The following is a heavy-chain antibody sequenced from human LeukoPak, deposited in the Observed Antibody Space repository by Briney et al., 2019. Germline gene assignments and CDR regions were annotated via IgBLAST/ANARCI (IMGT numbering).Heavy chain of an antibody. V-gene: IGHV1-18*04. Sequence: ASVKVSCKATGYTFTSYGISWVRQAPGQGLEWMGWISAYNGNTNYAQKLQGRVTMTTDTSTSTAYMELRSLRSDDTAVYYCARAGRYSYGWYYYGMDVWGKGTTVAVSS. J-gene: IGHJ6*04. CDR3: ARAGRYSYGWYYYGMDV. D-gene: IGHD5-18*01. CDR2: ISAYNGNT. CDR1: GYTFTSYG.